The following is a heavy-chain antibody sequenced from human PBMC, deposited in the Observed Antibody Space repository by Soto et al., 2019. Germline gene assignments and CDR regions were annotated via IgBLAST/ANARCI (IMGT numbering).Heavy chain of an antibody. J-gene: IGHJ4*02. CDR1: GFTFSAHY. CDR3: ARGSLVGPGGGRSFDS. CDR2: IKNKANSYTT. Sequence: EVQLVESGGGLVQPGGSLRLSCAASGFTFSAHYMDWVRQAPGKGLEWVGRIKNKANSYTTEYAASVEGRFTTSRKDSQNSLYLQLNSWKTGEPAVYYCARGSLVGPGGGRSFDSWGQGSQVAVSS. V-gene: IGHV3-72*01. D-gene: IGHD1-26*01.